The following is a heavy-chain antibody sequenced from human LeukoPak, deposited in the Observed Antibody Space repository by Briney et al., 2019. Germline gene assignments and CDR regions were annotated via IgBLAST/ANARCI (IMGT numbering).Heavy chain of an antibody. V-gene: IGHV1-2*06. Sequence: ASVKVSCKVSGYTLTELSMHWVRQAPGQGLEWMGRINPNSGGTNYAQKFQGRVTMTRDTSISTAYMELSRLRSDDTAVYYCARDQGRRLPLPVWGQGTMVTVSS. CDR1: GYTLTELS. D-gene: IGHD5-18*01. CDR2: INPNSGGT. J-gene: IGHJ3*01. CDR3: ARDQGRRLPLPV.